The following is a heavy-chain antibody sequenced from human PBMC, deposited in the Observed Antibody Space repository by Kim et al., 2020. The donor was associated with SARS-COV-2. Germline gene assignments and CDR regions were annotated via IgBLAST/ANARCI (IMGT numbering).Heavy chain of an antibody. D-gene: IGHD3-3*01. Sequence: KSRVTISVDTSKNQFSLKLSSVTAADTAVYYCARRVLRFLEWLRYNWFDPWGQGTLVTVSS. CDR3: ARRVLRFLEWLRYNWFDP. V-gene: IGHV4-34*01. J-gene: IGHJ5*02.